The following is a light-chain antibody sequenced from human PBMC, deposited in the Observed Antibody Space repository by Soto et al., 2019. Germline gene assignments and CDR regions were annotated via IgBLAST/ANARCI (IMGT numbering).Light chain of an antibody. Sequence: EIVLTQSPATLSLSPGERATLSCRASQSVSSYLAWYQQKPGQAPRLLIYGASSRATGIPGRFSGSGSGTDFTLAISSLQPEDSATYYCLQDINYPWTFGQGTKVDIK. V-gene: IGKV3-11*01. CDR1: QSVSSY. CDR2: GAS. CDR3: LQDINYPWT. J-gene: IGKJ1*01.